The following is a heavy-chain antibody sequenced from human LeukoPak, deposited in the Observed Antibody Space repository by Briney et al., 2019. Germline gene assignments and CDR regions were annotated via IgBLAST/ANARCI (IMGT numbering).Heavy chain of an antibody. D-gene: IGHD3-22*01. Sequence: GESLKISCKGSGYSFTSYWIGWVRQMPGKGLEWMGIIYPGDSDTRYGPSFQGQVTISADKSISTAYLQWSSLKASDTAMYYCARWLMYYDSSGYGGYYYYGMDVWGQGTTVTVSS. J-gene: IGHJ6*02. CDR1: GYSFTSYW. CDR2: IYPGDSDT. CDR3: ARWLMYYDSSGYGGYYYYGMDV. V-gene: IGHV5-51*01.